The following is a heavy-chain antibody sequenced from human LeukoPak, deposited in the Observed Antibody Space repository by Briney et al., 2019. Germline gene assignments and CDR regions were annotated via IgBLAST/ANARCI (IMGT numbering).Heavy chain of an antibody. Sequence: GGSLRLSCAASGFTFRFYAMNWVRQAPGKGLEWVSAITGGGDSTYYADPVTGRFTISRDNSKNTLYLQMNSLRVEDTAVYYCARDGVDEYNYLYGMDVWGQGTTVTVSS. CDR1: GFTFRFYA. D-gene: IGHD5-24*01. CDR2: ITGGGDST. J-gene: IGHJ6*02. CDR3: ARDGVDEYNYLYGMDV. V-gene: IGHV3-23*01.